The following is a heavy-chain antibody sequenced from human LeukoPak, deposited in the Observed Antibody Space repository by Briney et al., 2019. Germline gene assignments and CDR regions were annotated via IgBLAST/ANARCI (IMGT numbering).Heavy chain of an antibody. D-gene: IGHD6-13*01. CDR3: ARAILAAVGREDY. Sequence: PGGSLRLSCAASGFTFSSYWMGWFRQAPGKGLEWVANIKQDGSEKYYVDSVKGRFTISRDNAKNSLYLQMNSLRAEDTAVYYCARAILAAVGREDYWGQGTLVTVSS. J-gene: IGHJ4*02. CDR1: GFTFSSYW. CDR2: IKQDGSEK. V-gene: IGHV3-7*04.